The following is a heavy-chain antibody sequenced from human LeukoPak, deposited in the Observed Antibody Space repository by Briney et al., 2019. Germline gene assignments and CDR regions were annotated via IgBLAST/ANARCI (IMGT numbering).Heavy chain of an antibody. Sequence: PSETLSLTCTVSGGSISSYYWSWIRQPPGKGLERIGYIYYSGSTNYNPSLKSRVTISVDTSKNQFSLKLSSVTAADTAAYYCARVAGYDFWSGYYEHWGQGTLVTVSS. CDR2: IYYSGST. CDR1: GGSISSYY. J-gene: IGHJ1*01. V-gene: IGHV4-59*01. D-gene: IGHD3-3*01. CDR3: ARVAGYDFWSGYYEH.